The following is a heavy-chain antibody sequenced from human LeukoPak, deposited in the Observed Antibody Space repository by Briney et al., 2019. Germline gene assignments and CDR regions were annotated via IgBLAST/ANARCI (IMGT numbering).Heavy chain of an antibody. CDR2: IYTSGST. V-gene: IGHV4-61*02. CDR3: ATESTTGTTSAFDI. J-gene: IGHJ3*02. Sequence: PSQTLSLTCTLSGDFITSDTYSWSWIRQPAGMQLEWIGRIYTSGSTNYNPSLKSRVTMSVDTSKNQFSLKLSSVTAADTAVYYCATESTTGTTSAFDIWGQGTMVTVSS. D-gene: IGHD1-1*01. CDR1: GDFITSDTYS.